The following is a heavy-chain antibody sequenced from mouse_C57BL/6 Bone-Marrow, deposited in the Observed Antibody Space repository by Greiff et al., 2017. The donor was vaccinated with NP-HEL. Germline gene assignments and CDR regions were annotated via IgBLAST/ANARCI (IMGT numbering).Heavy chain of an antibody. CDR3: EREESWIYYDYAYYFDD. CDR1: GYTFTSYW. CDR2: IYPGSGST. Sequence: QVQLQQPGAELVKPGASVQMSCKASGYTFTSYWITWVKQRPGQGLEWIGDIYPGSGSTNYNEKFKSKATLTVDTSSSTAYMQLSSLTSEDSAVYYCEREESWIYYDYAYYFDDWGQGTTLTVSS. J-gene: IGHJ2*01. V-gene: IGHV1-55*01. D-gene: IGHD2-4*01.